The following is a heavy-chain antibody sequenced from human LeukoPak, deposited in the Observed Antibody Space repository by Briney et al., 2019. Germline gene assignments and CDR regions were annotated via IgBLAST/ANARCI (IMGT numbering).Heavy chain of an antibody. D-gene: IGHD6-13*01. J-gene: IGHJ5*02. CDR2: IYYSGST. V-gene: IGHV4-59*01. CDR3: ARDQAGIAAAGSWFDP. CDR1: GGSIGSYY. Sequence: PSETLSLTCTVSGGSIGSYYWSWIRQPPGKGLEWIGYIYYSGSTNYNPSLKSRVTISVDTSKNQFSLKLSSVTAADTAVYYCARDQAGIAAAGSWFDPWGQGTLVTVSS.